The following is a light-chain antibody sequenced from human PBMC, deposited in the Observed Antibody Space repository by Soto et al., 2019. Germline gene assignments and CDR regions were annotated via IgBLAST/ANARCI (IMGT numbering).Light chain of an antibody. CDR3: QQRGA. Sequence: EVVLTQSPATLSLSPGERATLSCRSSQSISGLAWCQQKPGQAPRLLIYDTSNRATDIPARFSGSGSGTDFTLTISSLEPEDFAVYYCQQRGAFGQGTKVEIK. J-gene: IGKJ2*01. CDR1: QSISG. V-gene: IGKV3-11*01. CDR2: DTS.